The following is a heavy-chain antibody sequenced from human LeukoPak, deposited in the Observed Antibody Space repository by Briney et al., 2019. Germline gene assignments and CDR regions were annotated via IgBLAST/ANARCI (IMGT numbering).Heavy chain of an antibody. J-gene: IGHJ4*02. D-gene: IGHD3-10*01. CDR3: ARDRSNYYGSGSYFGDMSY. Sequence: ASVKVSCKASGYTFTSYYMHWVRQAPGQGLEWMGIINPSGGSTSYAQKFQGRVTMTRDTSTSTVYMELSSLRSEDTAVYYCARDRSNYYGSGSYFGDMSYWGQGTLVTVSS. V-gene: IGHV1-46*01. CDR2: INPSGGST. CDR1: GYTFTSYY.